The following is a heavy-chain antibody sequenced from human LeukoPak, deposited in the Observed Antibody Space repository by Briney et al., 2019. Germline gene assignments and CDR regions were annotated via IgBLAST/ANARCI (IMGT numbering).Heavy chain of an antibody. D-gene: IGHD3-22*01. CDR2: IYSGGST. J-gene: IGHJ3*02. CDR1: GFTSISYA. V-gene: IGHV3-23*03. Sequence: GGSLRPSCAGSGFTSISYAMTWVRQAPGKGLEWVSVIYSGGSTYYADSVKGRFTISRDNSKNTLYLQMNSLRAEDMALYYCAKGLHDYYDSSAGAFDIWGQGTMVTVSS. CDR3: AKGLHDYYDSSAGAFDI.